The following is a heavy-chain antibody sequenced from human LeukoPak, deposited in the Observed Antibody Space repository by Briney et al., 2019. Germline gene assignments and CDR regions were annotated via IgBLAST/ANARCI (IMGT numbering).Heavy chain of an antibody. Sequence: GGSLRLSCEASGFTFSSYAMSWFRQAPGKGLEWVSAISGSGGSTYYADSVKGRFTISRDNSKNTLYLQMNSLRAEDTALYYCANDDNLLASPDFDYWGQGTLVTVSS. D-gene: IGHD3-9*01. J-gene: IGHJ4*02. V-gene: IGHV3-23*01. CDR1: GFTFSSYA. CDR3: ANDDNLLASPDFDY. CDR2: ISGSGGST.